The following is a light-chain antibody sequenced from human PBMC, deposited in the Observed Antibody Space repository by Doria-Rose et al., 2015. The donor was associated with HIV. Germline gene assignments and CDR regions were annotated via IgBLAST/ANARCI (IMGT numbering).Light chain of an antibody. Sequence: QSVVTQPPSVSAAPGQKVTISCSGSGSNIGNNYVSWYQQFPGTAPKVLIYDNNKRPSGIPDRFSAPKSGTSATLGITGLQTGDEADYYCGTWDSSLSGVVFGGGTKVTVL. CDR3: GTWDSSLSGVV. CDR2: DNN. J-gene: IGLJ2*01. V-gene: IGLV1-51*01. CDR1: GSNIGNNY.